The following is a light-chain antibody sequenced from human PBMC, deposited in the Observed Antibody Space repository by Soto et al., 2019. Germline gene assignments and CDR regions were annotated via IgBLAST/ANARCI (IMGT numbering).Light chain of an antibody. CDR2: DND. CDR3: GTWDTSLSAYV. V-gene: IGLV1-51*01. CDR1: SSNIGNNY. J-gene: IGLJ1*01. Sequence: VLTQPPSVSAAPGQKVTVSCSGSSSNIGNNYVSWYQHLPGTAPKLLISDNDRRPSGIPDRFSGSRSGTSATLGITGLQTGDEADYYCGTWDTSLSAYVFGNGTKVTVL.